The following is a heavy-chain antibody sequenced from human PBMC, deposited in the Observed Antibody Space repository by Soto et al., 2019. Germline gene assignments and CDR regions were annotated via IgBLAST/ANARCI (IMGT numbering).Heavy chain of an antibody. V-gene: IGHV1-2*04. CDR3: ARGDSTDCSNGVCSFFYNHDMDV. J-gene: IGHJ6*02. CDR2: INPKSGGT. Sequence: ASVKVSCKASGYSFTDYHIHWVRQAPGQGLEWLGRINPKSGGTSTAQKFQGWVTMTTDTSISKASMELTRLTSDDTAIYYCARGDSTDCSNGVCSFFYNHDMDVWGQGTTVTVSS. CDR1: GYSFTDYH. D-gene: IGHD2-8*01.